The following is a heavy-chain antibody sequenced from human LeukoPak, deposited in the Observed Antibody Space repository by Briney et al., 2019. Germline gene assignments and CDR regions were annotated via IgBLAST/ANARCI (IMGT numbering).Heavy chain of an antibody. D-gene: IGHD1-26*01. J-gene: IGHJ3*02. CDR1: GGSISSYY. V-gene: IGHV4-59*01. CDR3: ARSRPGELRKAFDI. Sequence: QTSETLSLTCTVSGGSISSYYWSWIRQPPGKGLEWIGYIYYSGSTNYNPSLKSRVTISVDTSKNQFSLKLSSVTAADTAVYYCARSRPGELRKAFDIWGQGTMVTVSS. CDR2: IYYSGST.